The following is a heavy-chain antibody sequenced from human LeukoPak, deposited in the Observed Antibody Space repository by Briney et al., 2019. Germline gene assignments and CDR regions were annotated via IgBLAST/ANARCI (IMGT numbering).Heavy chain of an antibody. Sequence: PGGSLRLSCAASGFTFSSYSMNWVRQAPGKGLEWVSTISGSGGRTFYADSVKGRFTISRDNSNNTVYLQMKTLRAEDTAVYFCAKDRSGLRYFDWYESPYYYYGMDVWGQGTTVTVSS. J-gene: IGHJ6*02. V-gene: IGHV3-23*01. CDR1: GFTFSSYS. CDR2: ISGSGGRT. D-gene: IGHD3-9*01. CDR3: AKDRSGLRYFDWYESPYYYYGMDV.